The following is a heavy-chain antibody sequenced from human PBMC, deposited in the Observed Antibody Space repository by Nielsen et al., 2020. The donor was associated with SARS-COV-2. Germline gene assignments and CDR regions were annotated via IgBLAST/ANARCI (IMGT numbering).Heavy chain of an antibody. Sequence: ASVKVSCKASGYTFTSYYMHWVRQAPGQGLEWMGIIYPSDGSTNYAQNFQGRVTMTRDTSTSTVYMELSSLRSEDTAVYHCARGAATGHLCFQHWGQGTLVTVSA. CDR3: ARGAATGHLCFQH. CDR2: IYPSDGST. D-gene: IGHD6-13*01. CDR1: GYTFTSYY. J-gene: IGHJ1*01. V-gene: IGHV1-46*01.